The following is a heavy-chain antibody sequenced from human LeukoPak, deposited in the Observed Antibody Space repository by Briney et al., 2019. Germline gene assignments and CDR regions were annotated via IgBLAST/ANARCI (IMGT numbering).Heavy chain of an antibody. CDR3: ACCSGSDGWYYYGMDV. D-gene: IGHD3-10*02. CDR1: GYTFTSYY. J-gene: IGHJ6*02. V-gene: IGHV1-46*01. Sequence: ASVKVSCKASGYTFTSYYMHWVRQAPGQGLEWMGIINPSGGSTSYAQKFQGRVTMTRDTSTSTVYMELSSLRSEDTAVYYCACCSGSDGWYYYGMDVWGQGTTVTVSS. CDR2: INPSGGST.